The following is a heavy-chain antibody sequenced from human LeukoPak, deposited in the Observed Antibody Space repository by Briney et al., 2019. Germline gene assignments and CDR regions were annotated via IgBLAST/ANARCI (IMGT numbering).Heavy chain of an antibody. D-gene: IGHD3-22*01. CDR1: GGSISSYY. V-gene: IGHV4-4*07. CDR2: IYTCGST. Sequence: PSETLSLTCTVSGGSISSYYWSWIRQPAGKGLEWIGRIYTCGSTNYNPSLKSRVTMSVDTSKNQFSLKLSSVTAADTAVYYCARSNANYYDSSGYYHDAFDIWGQGTMVTVSS. J-gene: IGHJ3*02. CDR3: ARSNANYYDSSGYYHDAFDI.